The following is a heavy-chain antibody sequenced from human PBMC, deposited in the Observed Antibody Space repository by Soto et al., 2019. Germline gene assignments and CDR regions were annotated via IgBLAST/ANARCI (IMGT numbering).Heavy chain of an antibody. J-gene: IGHJ5*02. CDR2: ISYDGSNK. CDR3: AKVGLVVVTALFWFDP. V-gene: IGHV3-30*18. D-gene: IGHD2-21*02. CDR1: GFTFSSYG. Sequence: GGSLRLSCAASGFTFSSYGMHWVRQAPGKGLEWVAVISYDGSNKYYADSVKGRFTISRDNSKNTLYLQMNSLRAEDTAVYYCAKVGLVVVTALFWFDPWGQGTLVTVSS.